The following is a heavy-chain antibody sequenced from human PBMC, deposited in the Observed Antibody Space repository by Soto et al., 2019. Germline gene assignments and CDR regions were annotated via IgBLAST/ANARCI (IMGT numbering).Heavy chain of an antibody. J-gene: IGHJ4*02. V-gene: IGHV3-23*01. CDR1: VFTFSSYA. Sequence: PVGSLRLSCASSVFTFSSYAMSCVRHSPGKWLEWVSAISGSGGSTYYADSVKGRFTISRDNSKNTLYLQMNSLRAEDTAVYYCAKASRDPYYYDSSGYPEYWGQGTLFSVS. D-gene: IGHD3-22*01. CDR2: ISGSGGST. CDR3: AKASRDPYYYDSSGYPEY.